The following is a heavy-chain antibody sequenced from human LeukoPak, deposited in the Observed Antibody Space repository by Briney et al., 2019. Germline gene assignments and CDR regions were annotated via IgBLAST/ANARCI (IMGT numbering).Heavy chain of an antibody. V-gene: IGHV3-23*01. CDR1: DFSFITYA. D-gene: IGHD1-26*01. J-gene: IGHJ2*01. Sequence: GGSLRLSCAASDFSFITYAMSWVRQAPGKGLEWVSTISGGGDATYYADSVKGRFTISRDNSKDTLYLQMNSLRAEDTAVYYCAKRAMWDLYWYFDLWGRGTLVTVSS. CDR3: AKRAMWDLYWYFDL. CDR2: ISGGGDAT.